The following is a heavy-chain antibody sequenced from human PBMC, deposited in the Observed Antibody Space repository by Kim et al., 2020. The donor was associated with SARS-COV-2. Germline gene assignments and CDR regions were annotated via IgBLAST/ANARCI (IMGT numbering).Heavy chain of an antibody. CDR2: ISGSGGST. D-gene: IGHD3-3*01. V-gene: IGHV3-23*01. CDR1: GFTFSSYA. CDR3: AKPAFTIFDSFTGGPYGMDV. J-gene: IGHJ6*02. Sequence: GGSLRLSCAASGFTFSSYAMSWVRQAPGKGLEWVSAISGSGGSTYYADSVKGRFTISRDNSKNTLYLQMNSLRAEDTAVYYCAKPAFTIFDSFTGGPYGMDVWGQGTTVTVSS.